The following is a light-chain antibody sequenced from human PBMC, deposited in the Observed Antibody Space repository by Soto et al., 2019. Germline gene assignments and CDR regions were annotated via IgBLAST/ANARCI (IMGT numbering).Light chain of an antibody. CDR1: SSDVGGYHS. J-gene: IGLJ2*01. Sequence: QSALTQPRSVSGSPGQSVTISCTGTSSDVGGYHSVSWYQQHPGKAPKLMIYDVSKRPSGVPDRFSGSKSGNTASLTISGLQAEDEADYYCCSYAGSYTPVVFGGGTKVTVL. CDR3: CSYAGSYTPVV. V-gene: IGLV2-11*01. CDR2: DVS.